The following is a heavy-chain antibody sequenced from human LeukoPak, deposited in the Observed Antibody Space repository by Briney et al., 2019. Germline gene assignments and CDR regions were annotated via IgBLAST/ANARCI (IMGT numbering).Heavy chain of an antibody. CDR1: GYTFTDYY. Sequence: ASVTVSCKASGYTFTDYYLHWVRQAPGQGLEWMGWINPNSGGTNYTQKCQGRVTMTRDTSISTAYMELSRLRSDDTAAYYCARDSATGATPYWGQGTLVTVSS. CDR3: ARDSATGATPY. D-gene: IGHD1-1*01. CDR2: INPNSGGT. J-gene: IGHJ4*02. V-gene: IGHV1-2*02.